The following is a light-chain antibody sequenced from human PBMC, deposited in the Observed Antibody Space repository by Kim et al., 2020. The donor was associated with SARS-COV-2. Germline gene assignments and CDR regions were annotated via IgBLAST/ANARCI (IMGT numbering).Light chain of an antibody. CDR1: QGISSY. CDR2: AAS. J-gene: IGKJ4*01. V-gene: IGKV1-8*01. Sequence: STGDRVTITCRASQGISSYLAWYQQKPGKAPKLLIYAASTLQSGVPSRFSGSGSGTDFTLTISCLQSEYFATYYCQQYYSYPRLTFGGGTKVDIK. CDR3: QQYYSYPRLT.